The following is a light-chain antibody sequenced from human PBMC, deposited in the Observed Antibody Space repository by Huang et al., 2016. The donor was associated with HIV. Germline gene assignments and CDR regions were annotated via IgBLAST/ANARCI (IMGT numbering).Light chain of an antibody. Sequence: DIVLTQSPDSLAVSLGERATINCKSIQNILSTSNNKNFLAWYQLESGRPPKRLIYWESTREPGVPDRFSGSGYGTDFTLTISSLQPEDVAIYYCQQYYTRPGFGQGTKVEI. J-gene: IGKJ1*01. CDR1: QNILSTSNNKNF. CDR2: WES. CDR3: QQYYTRPG. V-gene: IGKV4-1*01.